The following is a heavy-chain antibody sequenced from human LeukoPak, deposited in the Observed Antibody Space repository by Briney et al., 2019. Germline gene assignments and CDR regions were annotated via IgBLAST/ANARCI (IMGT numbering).Heavy chain of an antibody. V-gene: IGHV4-34*01. CDR1: GGSFSGYY. D-gene: IGHD3-16*02. Sequence: PSETLSLTCAVYGGSFSGYYWSWIRQPPGKGLEWIGEINHSGSTNYNPSLKSRVTISVDTSKNRFSLKLSSVTAADTAVYYCARAGYDYVWGSYRPTPFDYWGQGTLVTVSS. CDR3: ARAGYDYVWGSYRPTPFDY. CDR2: INHSGST. J-gene: IGHJ4*02.